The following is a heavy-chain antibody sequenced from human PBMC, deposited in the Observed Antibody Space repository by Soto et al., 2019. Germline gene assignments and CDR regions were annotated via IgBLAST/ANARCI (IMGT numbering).Heavy chain of an antibody. J-gene: IGHJ4*02. CDR2: ISGSGGST. CDR3: AKDREAPLFLLDY. V-gene: IGHV3-23*01. Sequence: GGSLRLSCAASGFTFSSYAMGWVRQAPGKGLEWVSAISGSGGSTYYTNSVKGRFTISRDNSKNTLHLQMNSLRAEDTAVYYCAKDREAPLFLLDYWGQGTLVTVSS. CDR1: GFTFSSYA. D-gene: IGHD3-10*01.